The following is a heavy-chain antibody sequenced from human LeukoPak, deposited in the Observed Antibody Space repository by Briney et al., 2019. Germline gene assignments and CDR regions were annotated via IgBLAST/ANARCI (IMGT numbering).Heavy chain of an antibody. CDR1: GGSLSSNF. V-gene: IGHV4-59*01. CDR2: IYSFGST. J-gene: IGHJ4*02. Sequence: SETLSLTCNVSGGSLSSNFWSWIRQPPGKGLEWIGYIYSFGSTSYNPSLKSRVTISVDTSKNQFSLRLNSVTAADTAMYYCAHARRGSSLDFWGQGTLVTVSS. CDR3: AHARRGSSLDF. D-gene: IGHD6-13*01.